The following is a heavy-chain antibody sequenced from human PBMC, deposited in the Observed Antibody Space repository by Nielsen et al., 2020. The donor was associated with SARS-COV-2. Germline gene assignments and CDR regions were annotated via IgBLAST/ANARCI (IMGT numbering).Heavy chain of an antibody. V-gene: IGHV3-9*01. Sequence: GGSLRLSCAASGFTCDHYAMHWVRQVPGKGLEWVSGISWNSGKTDYADSVKGRFTISRDNAKNSLYLQMNSLRAEDTAFYYCTKDSSSADYYYYYMDVWGKGTTVTVSS. D-gene: IGHD6-6*01. J-gene: IGHJ6*03. CDR2: ISWNSGKT. CDR1: GFTCDHYA. CDR3: TKDSSSADYYYYYMDV.